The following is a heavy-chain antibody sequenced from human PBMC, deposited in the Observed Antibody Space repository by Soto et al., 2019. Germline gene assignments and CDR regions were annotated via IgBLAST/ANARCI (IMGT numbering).Heavy chain of an antibody. CDR3: ARGQVVAAQH. D-gene: IGHD2-15*01. CDR1: GGSISSGDYY. CDR2: IYYSGST. Sequence: SETLSLTCTVSGGSISSGDYYWSWIRQPPGKGLEWIGYIYYSGSTYYNPSLKSRVTISVDRSKNQFSLKLSSVTAADTAVYYCARGQVVAAQHWGQGTLVTVSS. V-gene: IGHV4-30-4*01. J-gene: IGHJ4*02.